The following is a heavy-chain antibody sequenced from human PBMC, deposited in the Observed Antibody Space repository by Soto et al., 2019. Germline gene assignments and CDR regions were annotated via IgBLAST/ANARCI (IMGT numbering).Heavy chain of an antibody. V-gene: IGHV4-61*01. CDR3: ARPGSGYSGYDYFDS. J-gene: IGHJ4*02. CDR1: GGSVTSGRYY. D-gene: IGHD5-12*01. Sequence: PSETLSLTCTVSGGSVTSGRYYWSWIRQPPGKGLEWIGYIYYSGSTNYNPSLKSRVTMSVDTSKNQFSLKVSSVTAADTAVYYCARPGSGYSGYDYFDSWGQGTLVTVSS. CDR2: IYYSGST.